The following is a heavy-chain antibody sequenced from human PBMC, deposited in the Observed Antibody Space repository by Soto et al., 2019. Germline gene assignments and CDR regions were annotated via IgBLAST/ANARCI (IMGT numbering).Heavy chain of an antibody. Sequence: ASVKVSCKASGYTFTSYGISWVRQAPGQGLEWMGWISAYNGNTNYAQKLQGRVTMTTDTSTSTAYMELRSLRSDDTAVYYCARDQTIKKHHIVVVPADNFHWFDPWGQGTLVTVSS. V-gene: IGHV1-18*01. CDR3: ARDQTIKKHHIVVVPADNFHWFDP. CDR2: ISAYNGNT. J-gene: IGHJ5*02. D-gene: IGHD2-2*01. CDR1: GYTFTSYG.